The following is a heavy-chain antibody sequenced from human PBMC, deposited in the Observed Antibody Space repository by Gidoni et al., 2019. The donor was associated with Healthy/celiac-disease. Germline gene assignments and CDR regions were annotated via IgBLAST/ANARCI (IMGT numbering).Heavy chain of an antibody. CDR3: ARCGRYFDWLPFDY. V-gene: IGHV1-69*01. Sequence: QVQLLQSGAAVKKPGSSVKVSCKASGGTFSSYAISWVRQAPGQGLEWMGGTSPIFGTANYAQKCQGRGTITADESTSTADMELSSLRAEDTAVYYCARCGRYFDWLPFDYWGQGTLVTVSS. CDR1: GGTFSSYA. D-gene: IGHD3-9*01. CDR2: TSPIFGTA. J-gene: IGHJ4*02.